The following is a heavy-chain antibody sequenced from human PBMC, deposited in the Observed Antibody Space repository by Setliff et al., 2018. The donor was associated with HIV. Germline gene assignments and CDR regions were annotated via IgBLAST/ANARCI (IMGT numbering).Heavy chain of an antibody. D-gene: IGHD3-10*01. CDR2: IWYDGNNI. CDR3: ARDIGGGDY. CDR1: GFSFSDYG. J-gene: IGHJ4*02. V-gene: IGHV3-33*08. Sequence: GGSLRLSCAASGFSFSDYGMHWVRQAPGKGLEWVAFIWYDGNNIKYADSVKGRFTISRDNAKNTLYLQMNSLRAEDAAVYYCARDIGGGDYWGQGTLVTVSS.